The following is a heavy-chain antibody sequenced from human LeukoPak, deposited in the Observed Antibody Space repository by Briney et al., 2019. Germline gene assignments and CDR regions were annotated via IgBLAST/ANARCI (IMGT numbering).Heavy chain of an antibody. J-gene: IGHJ6*03. D-gene: IGHD3-10*01. Sequence: GASVKVSCKASGYTFTSYDINWVRQATGQGLEWMGWMNPNSGNTGYAQKFQGRVTITRNTSISTAYMELSSLRSEDTAVYYCARAMVRGVIITGGYYYYYMDVWGKGTTVTVSS. CDR2: MNPNSGNT. CDR3: ARAMVRGVIITGGYYYYYMDV. CDR1: GYTFTSYD. V-gene: IGHV1-8*03.